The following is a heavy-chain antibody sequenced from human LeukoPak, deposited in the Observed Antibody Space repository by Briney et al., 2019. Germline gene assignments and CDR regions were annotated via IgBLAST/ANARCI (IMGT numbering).Heavy chain of an antibody. Sequence: SETLSLTCTVSGGSISSGGYYWSWIRQHPGKGLEWIGYICYSGSTYYNPSLKSRVTISVDTSKNQFSLKLSSVTAADTAVYYCARGRSNYYGMDVWGQGTTVTVSS. CDR3: ARGRSNYYGMDV. CDR1: GGSISSGGYY. V-gene: IGHV4-31*03. D-gene: IGHD1-26*01. J-gene: IGHJ6*02. CDR2: ICYSGST.